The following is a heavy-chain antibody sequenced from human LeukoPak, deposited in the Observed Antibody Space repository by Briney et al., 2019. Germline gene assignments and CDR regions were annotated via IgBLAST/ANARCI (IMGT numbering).Heavy chain of an antibody. CDR2: ISSSGSTI. CDR1: GFTFSDYY. CDR3: ARDFWSGYYIIDY. V-gene: IGHV3-11*04. D-gene: IGHD3-3*01. J-gene: IGHJ4*02. Sequence: GGSLRLSCAASGFTFSDYYMSWIRQAPGKGLEWVSYISSSGSTIYYADSVKGRFTISRDNAKNSLCLQMNSLRAEDTAVYYCARDFWSGYYIIDYWGQGTLVTVSS.